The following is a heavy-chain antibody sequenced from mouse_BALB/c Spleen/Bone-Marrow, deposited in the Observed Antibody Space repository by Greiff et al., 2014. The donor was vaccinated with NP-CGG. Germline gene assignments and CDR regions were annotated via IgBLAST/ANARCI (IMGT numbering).Heavy chain of an antibody. Sequence: DVHLVESGGGLVKPGGCLKLSCAVSGFSFSVYYMHWVRQTPEKRLEWVATICDGGIYIYYSDSVRGRFTISRDNAKSNLYLQLNSLKSEDTAMYYCARDRGVHGYAMDYWGQGTSVTVSS. D-gene: IGHD3-1*01. V-gene: IGHV5-4*02. CDR3: ARDRGVHGYAMDY. J-gene: IGHJ4*01. CDR1: GFSFSVYY. CDR2: ICDGGIYI.